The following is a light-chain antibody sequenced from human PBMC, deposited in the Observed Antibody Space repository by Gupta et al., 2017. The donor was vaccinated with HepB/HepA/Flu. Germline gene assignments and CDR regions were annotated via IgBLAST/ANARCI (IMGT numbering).Light chain of an antibody. CDR3: QQDCSSRT. J-gene: IGKJ1*01. V-gene: IGKV3-20*01. Sequence: EIVLAQSPGTLSLSPGERATLSCRASQSVRSSYLAWYQQKPGQAPRLLIYGTSSRATGIPDRFSGSGSGTDFTLTSSRLEPEDFAVYYLQQDCSSRTFGQGTKVEVK. CDR1: QSVRSSY. CDR2: GTS.